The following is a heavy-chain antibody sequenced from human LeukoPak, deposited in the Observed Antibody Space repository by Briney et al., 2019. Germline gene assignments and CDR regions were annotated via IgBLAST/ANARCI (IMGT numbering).Heavy chain of an antibody. CDR1: GYTFTGYY. J-gene: IGHJ4*02. CDR2: VNPNSGGT. V-gene: IGHV1-2*06. D-gene: IGHD3-10*01. Sequence: ASVKVSCKASGYTFTGYYMHWVRQAPGPGLEWMGRVNPNSGGTNYAQKFQGRVAMTRHTSISTAYMELSRLRSDDTAVYYCARDKHSYGSGSPLGYWGQGTLVTVSS. CDR3: ARDKHSYGSGSPLGY.